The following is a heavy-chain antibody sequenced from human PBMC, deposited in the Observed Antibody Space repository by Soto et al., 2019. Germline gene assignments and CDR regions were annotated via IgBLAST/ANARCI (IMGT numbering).Heavy chain of an antibody. CDR2: IYHSGST. CDR3: ARASNKRGNSYGHDF. CDR1: GGSISSGGYS. V-gene: IGHV4-30-2*01. D-gene: IGHD5-18*01. Sequence: SETLSLTCAVSGGSISSGGYSWSWIRQPPGKGLEWIGYIYHSGSTYYNPSLKSRVTISVDRSKNQFSLKLSSVTAADTAVYYCARASNKRGNSYGHDFWDQGNWVNVSS. J-gene: IGHJ4*02.